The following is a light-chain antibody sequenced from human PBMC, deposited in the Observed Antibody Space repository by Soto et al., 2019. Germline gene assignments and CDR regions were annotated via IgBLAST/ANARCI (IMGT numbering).Light chain of an antibody. CDR3: QQRSNWPRT. J-gene: IGKJ2*01. CDR1: QSVSSY. V-gene: IGKV3-11*01. CDR2: DAS. Sequence: EIVLTQSPATLSLSPGERATLSCRASQSVSSYLAWYQQKPGQAPRLLIYDASNSATGIPARFSGGGSGTYFTLTITILEPEDFVVYYCQQRSNWPRTFGKGTKLEIK.